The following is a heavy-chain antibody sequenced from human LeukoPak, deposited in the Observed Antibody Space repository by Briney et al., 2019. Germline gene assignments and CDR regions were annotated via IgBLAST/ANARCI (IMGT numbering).Heavy chain of an antibody. V-gene: IGHV3-9*01. D-gene: IGHD3-22*01. CDR3: AKDIVQDSSGYFYYFDY. Sequence: GGSLRLSCAASGFSFDDYAMHWVRQAPGKGLEWASGISWNSGSIGYADSVQGRFTISRDNAKNSLYLQMNSLRAEDTALYYCAKDIVQDSSGYFYYFDYWGQGTLVTVSS. J-gene: IGHJ4*02. CDR1: GFSFDDYA. CDR2: ISWNSGSI.